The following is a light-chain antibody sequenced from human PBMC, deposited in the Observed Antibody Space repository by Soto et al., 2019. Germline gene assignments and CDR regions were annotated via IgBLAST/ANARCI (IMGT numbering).Light chain of an antibody. J-gene: IGLJ3*02. CDR3: QSYDSSLGNSGV. Sequence: QSVLTQPPSVSGAPGQRVTISCTGSSSNIGAGYDVHWYQQLPGTAPKLLIYGDNKRPSGVPDRFSGSKSGTSASLAITGLQAEDEADYYCQSYDSSLGNSGVFGGGTKLTVL. CDR2: GDN. CDR1: SSNIGAGYD. V-gene: IGLV1-40*01.